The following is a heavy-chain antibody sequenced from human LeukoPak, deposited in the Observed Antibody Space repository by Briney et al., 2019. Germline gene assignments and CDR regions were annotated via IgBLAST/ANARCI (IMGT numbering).Heavy chain of an antibody. CDR2: IYYSGST. V-gene: IGHV4-61*08. Sequence: PSQTLSLTCTVSGGSISSGDYYWSWIRQPPGKGLEWIGYIYYSGSTNYNPSLKSRVTISVDTSKNQFSLKLSSVTAADTAVYYCARGTTVTTWDYYYYMDVWGKGTTVTVSS. J-gene: IGHJ6*03. D-gene: IGHD4-11*01. CDR3: ARGTTVTTWDYYYYMDV. CDR1: GGSISSGDYY.